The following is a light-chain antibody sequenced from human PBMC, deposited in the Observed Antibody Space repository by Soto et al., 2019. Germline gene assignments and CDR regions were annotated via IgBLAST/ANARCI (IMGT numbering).Light chain of an antibody. CDR1: HTISSSY. V-gene: IGKV3-20*01. CDR2: AIS. CDR3: QQYNSWPLT. Sequence: ENVLTQSPGTLSLSPGQRATLSCRASHTISSSYLAWYQQKPGQAPRLLIYAISDRATGVPDRFRGSGSGTEFTLTISSLQSEDFAVYYCQQYNSWPLTFGGGTKVDIK. J-gene: IGKJ4*01.